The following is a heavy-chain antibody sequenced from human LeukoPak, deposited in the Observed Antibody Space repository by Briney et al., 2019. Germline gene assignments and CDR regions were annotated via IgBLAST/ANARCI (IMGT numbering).Heavy chain of an antibody. Sequence: SETLSLTCTVSGYSISSGYYWGWIRQPPGKGLEWIGNIYHSGSTYYNPSLKSRVTISVDTSKNQFSLKLASVTAADTAVYYCARVYYSSSYDYWYFDLWGRGTLVTVSS. J-gene: IGHJ2*01. V-gene: IGHV4-38-2*02. D-gene: IGHD6-13*01. CDR1: GYSISSGYY. CDR3: ARVYYSSSYDYWYFDL. CDR2: IYHSGST.